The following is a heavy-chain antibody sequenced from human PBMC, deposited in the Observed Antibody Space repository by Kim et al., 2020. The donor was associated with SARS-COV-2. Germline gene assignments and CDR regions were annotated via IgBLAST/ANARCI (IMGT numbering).Heavy chain of an antibody. Sequence: PAHKSRVTISVDTSKNQFSLKLSSVTAADTAVYYCARRYCSGGSCYFIDYWGQGNLVTVSS. J-gene: IGHJ4*02. CDR3: ARRYCSGGSCYFIDY. D-gene: IGHD2-15*01. V-gene: IGHV4-39*01.